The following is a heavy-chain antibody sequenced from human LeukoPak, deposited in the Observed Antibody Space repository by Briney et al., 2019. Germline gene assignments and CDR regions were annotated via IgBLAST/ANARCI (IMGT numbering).Heavy chain of an antibody. Sequence: SETLSLTCAVSGYSISSDYYWSWIRQPPGKGLEWVGSIHYSGRTYYNPSLKSRVTISVDTSKNQFSLKLSSVTAADTAVYYCARRLYNNVSFDYWGQGTLVTVSS. CDR1: GYSISSDYY. V-gene: IGHV4-38-2*01. CDR3: ARRLYNNVSFDY. CDR2: IHYSGRT. D-gene: IGHD1-1*01. J-gene: IGHJ4*02.